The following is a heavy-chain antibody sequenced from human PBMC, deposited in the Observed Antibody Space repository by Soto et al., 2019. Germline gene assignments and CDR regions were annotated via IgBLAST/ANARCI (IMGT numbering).Heavy chain of an antibody. D-gene: IGHD5-12*01. CDR2: INPSGGST. V-gene: IGHV1-46*01. J-gene: IGHJ6*02. CDR1: GYTFTSYY. CDR3: AIAPYSGDDPYYYYGMDV. Sequence: ASVKVSCKASGYTFTSYYMHWVRQAPGQGLEWMGIINPSGGSTSYAQKFQGRVTMTRDTSTSTVYMELSSLRSEDTAVYYCAIAPYSGDDPYYYYGMDVWGQGTTVTVSS.